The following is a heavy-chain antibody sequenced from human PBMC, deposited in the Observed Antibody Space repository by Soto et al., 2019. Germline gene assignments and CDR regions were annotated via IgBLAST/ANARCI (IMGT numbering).Heavy chain of an antibody. Sequence: SETLSLTCTVSGGSISSGGYYWSWIRQHPGKGLEWIGYIYYSGSTYYNPSLKSRVTISVDTSKNQFSLKLSSVTAADTAVYYCARALSGAAGYYYYGMDVWGQGTTVTVSS. D-gene: IGHD6-13*01. CDR2: IYYSGST. CDR3: ARALSGAAGYYYYGMDV. V-gene: IGHV4-31*03. J-gene: IGHJ6*02. CDR1: GGSISSGGYY.